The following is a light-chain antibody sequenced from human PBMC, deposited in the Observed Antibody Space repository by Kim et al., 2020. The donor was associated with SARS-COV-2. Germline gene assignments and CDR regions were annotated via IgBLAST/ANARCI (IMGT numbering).Light chain of an antibody. CDR2: GKN. CDR3: NSRDSSGNHWV. V-gene: IGLV3-19*01. CDR1: SVRSYD. J-gene: IGLJ3*02. Sequence: ALGQKVRITCQGDSVRSYDASWDQQKPGQAPVLVIYGKNNRPSGIPDRFSGSSSGNTASLTITGAEAEDEADYYCNSRDSSGNHWVFGGGTKLTVL.